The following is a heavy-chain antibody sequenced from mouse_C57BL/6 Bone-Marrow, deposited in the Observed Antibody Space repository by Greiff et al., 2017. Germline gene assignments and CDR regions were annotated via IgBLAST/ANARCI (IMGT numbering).Heavy chain of an antibody. D-gene: IGHD2-4*01. CDR1: GFNIKDYY. V-gene: IGHV14-2*01. Sequence: VQLQQSGAELVKPGASVKLSCTASGFNIKDYYMHWVKQRTEQGLEWIGRIDPEDGETKYAPKFQGKATITADTSYNTAYLQLSSLTSGDTAVYYGARDYYDYLYYYTMDYWGQGTSVTVSS. J-gene: IGHJ4*01. CDR2: IDPEDGET. CDR3: ARDYYDYLYYYTMDY.